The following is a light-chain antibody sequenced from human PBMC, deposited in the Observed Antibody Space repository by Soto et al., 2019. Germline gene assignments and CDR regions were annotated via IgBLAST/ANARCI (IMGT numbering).Light chain of an antibody. J-gene: IGKJ5*01. CDR3: QQYGSSPIT. Sequence: EIVLTQSPGTLSLSPGERATLSCRTSQSVNTNYLAWYQQKSGQAPRLLIYGASSRAPGIPDRFSGSGSGTDFTLTISRLEPEDFAAYFCQQYGSSPITFGQGTRLEIK. CDR2: GAS. CDR1: QSVNTNY. V-gene: IGKV3-20*01.